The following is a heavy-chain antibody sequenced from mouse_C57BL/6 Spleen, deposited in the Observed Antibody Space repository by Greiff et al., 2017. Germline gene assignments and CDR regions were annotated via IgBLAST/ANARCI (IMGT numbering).Heavy chain of an antibody. V-gene: IGHV6-6*01. J-gene: IGHJ1*03. Sequence: EVQGVESGGGLVQPGGSMKLSCAASGFTFSDAWMDWVRQSPEKGLEWVAEIRNKANNHATYYAESVKGRFTISRDDSKSSVYLQMNSLRAEDTGIYYCTRRGNYWYFDVWGTGTTVTVSS. CDR2: IRNKANNHAT. CDR3: TRRGNYWYFDV. CDR1: GFTFSDAW. D-gene: IGHD2-1*01.